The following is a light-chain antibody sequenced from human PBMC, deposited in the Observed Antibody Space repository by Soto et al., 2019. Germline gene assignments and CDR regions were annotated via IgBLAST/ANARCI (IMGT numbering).Light chain of an antibody. J-gene: IGKJ2*01. Sequence: EIVLTQSPGTLSLSPGERATLSCRASQSVSSSNSAWYYQKPGQPPRLLIFGAYSRATGIPDRFSGSGSGTDFTLTISRVEPEDFAMYYCQQYGGSTIFTFGQGTKLEI. CDR2: GAY. V-gene: IGKV3-20*01. CDR3: QQYGGSTIFT. CDR1: QSVSSSN.